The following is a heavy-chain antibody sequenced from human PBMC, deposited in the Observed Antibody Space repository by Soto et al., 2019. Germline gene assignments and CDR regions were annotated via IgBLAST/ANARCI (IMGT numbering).Heavy chain of an antibody. CDR2: IIPIFGTA. CDR1: GGTFSSYA. Sequence: SVEVSCKASGGTFSSYAISWVRQAPGQGLEWMGGIIPIFGTANYAQKFQGRVTITADESTSTAYMELSSLRSEDTAVYYCARDGQGYYHYGMDVWGQATTVTLSS. J-gene: IGHJ6*02. CDR3: ARDGQGYYHYGMDV. V-gene: IGHV1-69*13.